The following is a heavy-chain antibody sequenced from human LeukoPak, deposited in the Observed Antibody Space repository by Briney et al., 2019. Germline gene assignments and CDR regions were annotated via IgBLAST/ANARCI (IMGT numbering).Heavy chain of an antibody. J-gene: IGHJ4*02. D-gene: IGHD3-3*01. CDR2: IKQDGSLQ. Sequence: GGSLRLSCAASGLTLSTYWMTWVPQTPEKGLEWVANIKQDGSLQHYVDSVKGRFTISRDNAKNSLYLQMNSLRGDDTAVYYCARADIHFTILHSWGQGTLVTVSS. CDR1: GLTLSTYW. V-gene: IGHV3-7*01. CDR3: ARADIHFTILHS.